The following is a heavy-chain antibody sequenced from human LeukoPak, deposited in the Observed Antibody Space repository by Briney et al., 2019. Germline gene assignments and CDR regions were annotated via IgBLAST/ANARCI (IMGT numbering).Heavy chain of an antibody. Sequence: PSETPSLTCTVSGYSISSGYYWGWIRQPPGKGLEWIGSIYHSGSTYYNPSLKSRVTISVDTSKNQFSLKLSSVTAADTAVYYCARRAGNRFPPHYYDSSGYPYYFDYWGQGTLVTVSS. CDR3: ARRAGNRFPPHYYDSSGYPYYFDY. CDR2: IYHSGST. D-gene: IGHD3-22*01. CDR1: GYSISSGYY. V-gene: IGHV4-38-2*02. J-gene: IGHJ4*02.